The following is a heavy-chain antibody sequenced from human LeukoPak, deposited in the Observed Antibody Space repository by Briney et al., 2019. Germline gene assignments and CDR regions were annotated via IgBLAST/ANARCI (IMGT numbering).Heavy chain of an antibody. CDR1: GDSISTYY. J-gene: IGHJ6*02. CDR3: ARGRGHYYYHGMDV. V-gene: IGHV4-59*01. CDR2: IYYSGNT. D-gene: IGHD3-10*01. Sequence: KASETLSLTCTVSGDSISTYYWSWIRQPPGKGLEWIGYIYYSGNTNYNPSLKSRVTISVDTSKNQFSLKLSSVTAADTAVYYCARGRGHYYYHGMDVWGQGTTVTVSS.